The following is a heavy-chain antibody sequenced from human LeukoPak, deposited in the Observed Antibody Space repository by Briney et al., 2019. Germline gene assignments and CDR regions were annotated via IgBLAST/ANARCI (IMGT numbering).Heavy chain of an antibody. J-gene: IGHJ4*02. CDR3: ASLSIDYYDSSTDY. CDR2: IYYSGST. CDR1: GGSISSSSYY. V-gene: IGHV4-39*01. D-gene: IGHD3-22*01. Sequence: TSETLSLTCTVSGGSISSSSYYWGWIRQPPGKGLEWIGSIYYSGSTYYNPSLKSRVTISVDTSKNQFSLKLSSVTAADTAVYYCASLSIDYYDSSTDYWGQGTLVTVSS.